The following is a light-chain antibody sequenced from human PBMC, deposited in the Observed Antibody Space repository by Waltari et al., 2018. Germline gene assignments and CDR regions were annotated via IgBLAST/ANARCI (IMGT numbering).Light chain of an antibody. CDR2: DVS. CDR3: SSYISSSTREL. CDR1: SSDVGGYNY. Sequence: QSALTQAASVSGSPGQSITISCTGSSSDVGGYNYVSWYQQHPGKAPKLIIYDVSNRPSGVSNRFSGSKSGNTASLTISGLQAEDEADYYCSSYISSSTRELFGGGTSLTVL. J-gene: IGLJ2*01. V-gene: IGLV2-14*03.